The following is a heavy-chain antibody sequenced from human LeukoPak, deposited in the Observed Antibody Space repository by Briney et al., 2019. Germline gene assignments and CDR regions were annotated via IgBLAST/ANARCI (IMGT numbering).Heavy chain of an antibody. CDR3: AKDMGYSSSWGDFDY. D-gene: IGHD6-13*01. J-gene: IGHJ4*02. CDR2: ISGSGGST. CDR1: GFTFSSYW. Sequence: GGSLRLSCAASGFTFSSYWMSWVRQAPGKGLEWVSAISGSGGSTYYADSVKGRFTISRDNSKNTLYLQMNSLRAEDTAVYYCAKDMGYSSSWGDFDYWGQGTLVTVSS. V-gene: IGHV3-23*01.